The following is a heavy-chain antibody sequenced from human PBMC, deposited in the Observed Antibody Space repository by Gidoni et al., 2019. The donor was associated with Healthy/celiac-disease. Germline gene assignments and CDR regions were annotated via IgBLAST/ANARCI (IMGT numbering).Heavy chain of an antibody. CDR3: ARVGAPGGYSGYDPFWVSG. CDR2: IYTSGST. CDR1: GGSISSGSYY. D-gene: IGHD5-12*01. Sequence: QVQLQESGPGLVKPSQTLSLTCTVSGGSISSGSYYWSWIRQPAGKGLEWIGRIYTSGSTNYNPSLKSRVTMSVDTSKNQFSLKLSSVTAADTAVYYCARVGAPGGYSGYDPFWVSGWGQGTLVTVSS. J-gene: IGHJ4*02. V-gene: IGHV4-61*02.